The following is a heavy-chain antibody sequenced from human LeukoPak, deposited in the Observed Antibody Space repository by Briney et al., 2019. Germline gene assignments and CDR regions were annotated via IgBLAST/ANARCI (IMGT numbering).Heavy chain of an antibody. V-gene: IGHV3-30*02. CDR2: IRYDGSNK. CDR1: GFTFSSYE. CDR3: AKKWSGDYDSSDIIDAFDI. Sequence: GGSLRLSCAASGFTFSSYEMNWVRQAPGKGLEWVAFIRYDGSNKYYADSVKGRFTISRDNSRNTLFLQMNSLRAEDTAVFYCAKKWSGDYDSSDIIDAFDIWGQGTMVTVSS. D-gene: IGHD3-22*01. J-gene: IGHJ3*02.